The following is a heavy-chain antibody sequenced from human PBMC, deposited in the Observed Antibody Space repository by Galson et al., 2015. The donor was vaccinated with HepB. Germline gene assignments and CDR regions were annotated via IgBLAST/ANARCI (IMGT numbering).Heavy chain of an antibody. Sequence: SVKVSCKASGYTFTSYYMHWVRQAPGQGLEWMGIINPSGGSTSYAQKFQGRVTMTRDTSTSTVYMELSSLRSEDTAVYYCARGVSPGYAYDAFDIWGQGTMVTVSS. CDR3: ARGVSPGYAYDAFDI. V-gene: IGHV1-46*01. CDR2: INPSGGST. D-gene: IGHD5-12*01. J-gene: IGHJ3*02. CDR1: GYTFTSYY.